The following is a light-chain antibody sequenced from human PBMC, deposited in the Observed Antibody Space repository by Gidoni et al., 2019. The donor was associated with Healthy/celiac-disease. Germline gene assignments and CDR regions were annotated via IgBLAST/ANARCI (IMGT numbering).Light chain of an antibody. Sequence: DIQMTQYPSTLSASVGDSVTITCRSSQSIRSWLAWYQQKPGQAPKLLIYDASSLESGVPSRFSGSGSGTDFTLTISSLQPDDFATYYCQQYNSYPWTFGQGTKVEIK. V-gene: IGKV1-5*01. CDR1: QSIRSW. CDR2: DAS. J-gene: IGKJ1*01. CDR3: QQYNSYPWT.